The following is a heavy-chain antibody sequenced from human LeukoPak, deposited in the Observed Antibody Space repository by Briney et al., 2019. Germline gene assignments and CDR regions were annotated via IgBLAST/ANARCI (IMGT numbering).Heavy chain of an antibody. CDR2: INTNTGNP. CDR1: GYTFTSYA. J-gene: IGHJ4*02. D-gene: IGHD3-22*01. Sequence: ASVKVSCKASGYTFTSYAMNWVRQAPGQGLEWMGWINTNTGNPTYAQGFTGRFVFSLDTSVSTAYLQISSLKAEDTAVYYCARELYYYDSSGYHLDYWGQGTLVTASS. CDR3: ARELYYYDSSGYHLDY. V-gene: IGHV7-4-1*02.